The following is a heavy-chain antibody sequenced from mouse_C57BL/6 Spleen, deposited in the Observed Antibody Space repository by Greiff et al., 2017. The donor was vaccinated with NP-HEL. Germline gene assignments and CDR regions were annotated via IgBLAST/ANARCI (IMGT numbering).Heavy chain of an antibody. J-gene: IGHJ1*03. V-gene: IGHV5-4*01. Sequence: EVKLVESGGGLVKPGGSLKLSCAASGFTFSSYAMSWVRQTPEKRLEWVATISDGGSYTYYTDNVKGRFTISRDNAKNNLYLQMSHLKSEDTAMYYCARDRTGSYWYFDVWGTGTTVTVSS. D-gene: IGHD4-1*01. CDR3: ARDRTGSYWYFDV. CDR1: GFTFSSYA. CDR2: ISDGGSYT.